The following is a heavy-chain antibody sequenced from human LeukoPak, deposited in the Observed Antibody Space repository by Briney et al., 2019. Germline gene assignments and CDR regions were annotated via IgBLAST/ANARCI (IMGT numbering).Heavy chain of an antibody. CDR3: ARVGASDLQRVFEY. V-gene: IGHV3-7*01. Sequence: PGGSLRLSCAASGFRFGDYWMTWARHIPGKGLEWVANIKQDGAEKHYAESVEGRFIISRDNAKNSVYLEMDSLKVEDTAVYYCARVGASDLQRVFEYWGQGTLVTVSS. CDR2: IKQDGAEK. D-gene: IGHD1-1*01. CDR1: GFRFGDYW. J-gene: IGHJ4*02.